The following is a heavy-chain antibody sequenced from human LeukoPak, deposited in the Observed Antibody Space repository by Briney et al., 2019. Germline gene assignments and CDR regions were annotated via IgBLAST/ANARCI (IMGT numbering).Heavy chain of an antibody. Sequence: GGSLRLSCAASGFSFSDFGMHWVRQAPGKGLEWVAAMSFDGTNKYYADSVKGRFTIFRDNSKNTLYLQMNSLRVEDTAVYYCAKAGLVRGGALDSWGQGTLVTVSS. J-gene: IGHJ4*02. CDR2: MSFDGTNK. V-gene: IGHV3-30*18. CDR1: GFSFSDFG. D-gene: IGHD4/OR15-4a*01. CDR3: AKAGLVRGGALDS.